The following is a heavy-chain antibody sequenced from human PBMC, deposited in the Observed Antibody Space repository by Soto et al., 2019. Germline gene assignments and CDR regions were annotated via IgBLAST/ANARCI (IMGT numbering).Heavy chain of an antibody. CDR3: AGGGSTYYDLWKVDS. CDR2: ISAESGNA. D-gene: IGHD3-3*01. J-gene: IGHJ4*02. V-gene: IGHV1-18*01. CDR1: GYTFTSHG. Sequence: QVQLVQSGGEVKKPGASVRVSCKASGYTFTSHGITWVRQARGQGLEWMGWISAESGNANYAQTFQGRVTMIIDTSTSTAYMELRSLRSDDTAVYFCAGGGSTYYDLWKVDSWGQGTLVTVSS.